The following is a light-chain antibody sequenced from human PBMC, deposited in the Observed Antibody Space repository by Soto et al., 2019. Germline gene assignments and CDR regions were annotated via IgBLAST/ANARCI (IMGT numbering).Light chain of an antibody. CDR1: QSVSSY. Sequence: EIVLTQSPATLSLSPGERATLSCRASQSVSSYLAWYQQKPGQAPRLLIYEASNRATGIPARFSGSGSGTDFTLNISSLEPKDFAVYYCQQRSNWLLTFGQGTRLEIK. CDR2: EAS. J-gene: IGKJ5*01. CDR3: QQRSNWLLT. V-gene: IGKV3-11*01.